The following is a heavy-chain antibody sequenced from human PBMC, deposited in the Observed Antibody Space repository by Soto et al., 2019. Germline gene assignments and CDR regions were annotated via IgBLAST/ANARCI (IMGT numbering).Heavy chain of an antibody. V-gene: IGHV3-64D*06. D-gene: IGHD5-12*01. CDR3: VKDRYSGYTVGDY. Sequence: GGSLRLSCSASGFTFSSYAMHWVRQAPGKGLEYVSAISSNGGSTYYADSVKGRFTISRDNSKNTLYLQMSSPRAEDTAVYYCVKDRYSGYTVGDYWGQGTLVTVSS. CDR1: GFTFSSYA. CDR2: ISSNGGST. J-gene: IGHJ4*02.